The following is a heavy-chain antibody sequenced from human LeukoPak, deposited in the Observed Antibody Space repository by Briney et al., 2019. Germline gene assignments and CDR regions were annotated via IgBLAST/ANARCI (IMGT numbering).Heavy chain of an antibody. D-gene: IGHD4-17*01. CDR1: GGSISSGGYY. J-gene: IGHJ6*02. V-gene: IGHV4-31*03. Sequence: PSETLSLTCTVSGGSISSGGYYWSWIRQHPGKGLEWIGYIYYSGSTYYNPSLKSRVTISVDTSKNQFSLKLSSVTAADTAVYYCARDGKDATTVTTFDYYYGMDVWGQGTTVTVSS. CDR3: ARDGKDATTVTTFDYYYGMDV. CDR2: IYYSGST.